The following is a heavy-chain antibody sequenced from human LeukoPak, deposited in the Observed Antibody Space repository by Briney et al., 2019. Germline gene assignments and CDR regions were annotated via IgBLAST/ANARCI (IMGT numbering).Heavy chain of an antibody. Sequence: SETLSLTCAVYGGSFSGYYWSWIPQPPGKGLEWIGEINHSGSTNYNPSLKSRVTISVDTSKNQFSLKLSSVTAADTAVYYCARGKGDFPIDYWGQGTLVTVSS. CDR3: ARGKGDFPIDY. D-gene: IGHD3-10*01. CDR2: INHSGST. CDR1: GGSFSGYY. V-gene: IGHV4-34*01. J-gene: IGHJ4*02.